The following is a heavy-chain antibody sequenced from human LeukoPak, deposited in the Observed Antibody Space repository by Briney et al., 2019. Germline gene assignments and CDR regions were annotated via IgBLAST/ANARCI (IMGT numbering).Heavy chain of an antibody. CDR2: ITWNSRSI. CDR1: GFTFDDYA. Sequence: PGGSLRLSCAASGFTFDDYALHWVRQIPGKGLEWVSGITWNSRSIAYADSVKGRFTISRDNAKNSLYLQMSNLRPDDTALYYCAKDTGIAPEGYYIDKWGQGTQVTVSS. CDR3: AKDTGIAPEGYYIDK. J-gene: IGHJ4*02. D-gene: IGHD2-2*01. V-gene: IGHV3-9*01.